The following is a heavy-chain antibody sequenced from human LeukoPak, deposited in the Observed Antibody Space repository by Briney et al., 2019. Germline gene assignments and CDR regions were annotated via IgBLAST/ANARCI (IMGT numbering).Heavy chain of an antibody. CDR1: GFTVSSNY. CDR2: IYSGGST. V-gene: IGHV3-66*01. D-gene: IGHD6-13*01. CDR3: ARVGQQLDFDY. J-gene: IGHJ4*02. Sequence: GGSLRLSCAASGFTVSSNYMSWVRQAPGKGLEWVSVIYSGGSTYYADSVKGRFTISRDNSKNTLYLQMNSLRAEDTAVYYCARVGQQLDFDYWGQGTLVTVYS.